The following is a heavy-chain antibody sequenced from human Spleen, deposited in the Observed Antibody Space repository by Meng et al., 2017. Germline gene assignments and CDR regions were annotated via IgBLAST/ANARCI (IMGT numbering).Heavy chain of an antibody. Sequence: GGSLRLSCAASGLTFTTYTMNWVRQAPGKGLEWVSSISNTGDYIYYADSVKGRFTISRDNAKNSLHLQMNSLRAEDAAVYYCPRLFAGYFDFWGQGALVTVSS. CDR3: PRLFAGYFDF. J-gene: IGHJ4*02. CDR1: GLTFTTYT. V-gene: IGHV3-21*01. D-gene: IGHD3-10*01. CDR2: ISNTGDYI.